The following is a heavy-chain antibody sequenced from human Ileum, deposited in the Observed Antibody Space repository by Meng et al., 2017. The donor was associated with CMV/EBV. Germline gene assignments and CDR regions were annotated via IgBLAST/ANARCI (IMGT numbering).Heavy chain of an antibody. J-gene: IGHJ4*02. CDR2: ITSRSDFI. V-gene: IGHV3-48*01. CDR1: GFDFGSYS. Sequence: GASLKTSCVVSGFDFGSYSMTWVRQAPGKGLEWVSYITSRSDFIYYRDSLKGRFTVSRDNNKNSLFLEMNSLRVEDTAVYYCARGGPAPIWGQGTLVTVSS. CDR3: ARGGPAPI.